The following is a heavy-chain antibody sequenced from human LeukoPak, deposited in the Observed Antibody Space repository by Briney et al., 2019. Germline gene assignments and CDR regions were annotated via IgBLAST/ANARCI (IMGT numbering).Heavy chain of an antibody. CDR2: INPNSGGT. V-gene: IGHV1-2*02. CDR3: ARAEILYTAGGMDV. J-gene: IGHJ6*02. CDR1: GYSFGSFG. Sequence: ASVKVSFKASGYSFGSFGINWVRQAPGQGLEWMGWINPNSGGTNYAQKFQGGVTMTRDTSITTAYMELSRLRSDDTAVYYCARAEILYTAGGMDVWGQGTTVTVSS. D-gene: IGHD2/OR15-2a*01.